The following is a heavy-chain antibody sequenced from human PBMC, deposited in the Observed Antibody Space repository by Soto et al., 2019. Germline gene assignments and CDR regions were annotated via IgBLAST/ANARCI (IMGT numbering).Heavy chain of an antibody. D-gene: IGHD3-22*01. J-gene: IGHJ4*02. V-gene: IGHV4-30-2*01. CDR1: GCSISSGCYS. Sequence: SGTLSLTCAVSGCSISSGCYSWSWIRQPPGKGLEWIGYIYHSGSTYYNPSLKSRVTISVDRSKNQFSLKLSSVTAADTAVYYCARGGVDYYDSSGYYFSPYYFDYWGQGTLVTVSS. CDR2: IYHSGST. CDR3: ARGGVDYYDSSGYYFSPYYFDY.